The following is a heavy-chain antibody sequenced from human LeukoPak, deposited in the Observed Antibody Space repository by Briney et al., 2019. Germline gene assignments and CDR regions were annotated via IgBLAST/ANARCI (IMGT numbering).Heavy chain of an antibody. CDR2: VYSAGST. CDR1: GGSISNYY. Sequence: PSDTLSLTCTVSGGSISNYYWSWIRQPAGKGLEWIGRVYSAGSTNYNPSLESRLTMSVDTSQNQFSLKLTSLTAADTAVYYCARGFSGNRYFDYWGQGTPVTVSS. J-gene: IGHJ4*02. D-gene: IGHD5-12*01. CDR3: ARGFSGNRYFDY. V-gene: IGHV4-4*07.